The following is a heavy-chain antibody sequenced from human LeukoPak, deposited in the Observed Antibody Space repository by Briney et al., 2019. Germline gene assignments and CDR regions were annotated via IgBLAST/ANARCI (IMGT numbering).Heavy chain of an antibody. CDR1: GGSIRSYY. V-gene: IGHV4-59*01. CDR2: IYYSGST. D-gene: IGHD3-10*01. Sequence: SETLSLTCTVSGGSIRSYYWSWIRQPPGKGLEWIGYIYYSGSTNYNPSLKSRVTISVDTSKNQFSLKLSSVTAADTAVYYCARAGTDWGQGTLVTVSS. CDR3: ARAGTD. J-gene: IGHJ4*02.